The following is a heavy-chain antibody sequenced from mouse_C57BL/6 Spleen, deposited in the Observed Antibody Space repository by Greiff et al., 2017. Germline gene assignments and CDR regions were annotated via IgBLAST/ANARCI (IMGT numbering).Heavy chain of an antibody. CDR2: ISDGGSYT. J-gene: IGHJ3*01. Sequence: EVKLMESGGGLVKPGGSLKLSCAASGFTFSSYAMSWVRQTPEKRLEWVATISDGGSYTYYPDNVKGRFTISRDNAKNNLDLQMSHLKSEDTAMYYCARESLSWDGGFAYWGQGTLVTVSA. CDR3: ARESLSWDGGFAY. D-gene: IGHD4-1*01. CDR1: GFTFSSYA. V-gene: IGHV5-4*01.